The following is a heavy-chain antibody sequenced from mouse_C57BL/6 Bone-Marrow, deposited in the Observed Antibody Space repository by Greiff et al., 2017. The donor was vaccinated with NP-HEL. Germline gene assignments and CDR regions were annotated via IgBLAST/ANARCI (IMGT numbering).Heavy chain of an antibody. V-gene: IGHV7-3*01. CDR2: IRNKANGYTS. D-gene: IGHD2-4*01. Sequence: EVQGVESGGGLVQPGGSLSLSCAASGFTFTDHYMSWVRQPPGKALEWLGFIRNKANGYTSAYSVSVRGRFSISSAKSHSILYHQMNALRAEDSATYYCARSTYYDYADDPFYAMDYWGQGTSVTVSS. J-gene: IGHJ4*01. CDR1: GFTFTDHY. CDR3: ARSTYYDYADDPFYAMDY.